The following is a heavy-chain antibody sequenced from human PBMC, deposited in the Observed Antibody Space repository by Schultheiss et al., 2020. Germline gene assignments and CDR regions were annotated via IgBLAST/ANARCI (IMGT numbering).Heavy chain of an antibody. CDR2: ISGSGGYT. D-gene: IGHD3-10*01. J-gene: IGHJ2*01. CDR3: AKALGSYWYFDI. V-gene: IGHV3-23*01. CDR1: GFTFSSYG. Sequence: GGSLRLSCAASGFTFSSYGMHWVRQAPGKGLEWVSAISGSGGYTYYADSVKGRFTISRDNSKNTLYLQMNSLRAEDTAVYYCAKALGSYWYFDIWGRGTLGNVFS.